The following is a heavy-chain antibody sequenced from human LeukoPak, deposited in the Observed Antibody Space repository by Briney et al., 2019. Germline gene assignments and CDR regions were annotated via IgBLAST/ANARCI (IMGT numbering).Heavy chain of an antibody. J-gene: IGHJ4*02. Sequence: GGSLRLSCAASGFTFSSYGMHWVRQAPGKGLEWVAVIWYDGSNKYYADSVKGRLTFSRENSKNTLYLQMNSLRAGDTAVYYCAKGRESGWYFKGFDYWGQGTLVTVSS. V-gene: IGHV3-33*06. CDR3: AKGRESGWYFKGFDY. CDR1: GFTFSSYG. CDR2: IWYDGSNK. D-gene: IGHD6-19*01.